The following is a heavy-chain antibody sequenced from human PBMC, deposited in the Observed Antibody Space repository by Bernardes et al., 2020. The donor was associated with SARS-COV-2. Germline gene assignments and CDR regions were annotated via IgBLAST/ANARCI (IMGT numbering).Heavy chain of an antibody. CDR2: IHNSGST. D-gene: IGHD3-3*01. CDR3: ARRAVGDFWSGGAYYFDY. J-gene: IGHJ4*02. Sequence: SETLSLTCTVSGGSISTYYWSWIRQPPGKGLEWIGYIHNSGSTNYNPSLKSRVTISIDTSKNQFSLKLRSVTAADTAVYYCARRAVGDFWSGGAYYFDYWGQGTLVTVSP. CDR1: GGSISTYY. V-gene: IGHV4-59*08.